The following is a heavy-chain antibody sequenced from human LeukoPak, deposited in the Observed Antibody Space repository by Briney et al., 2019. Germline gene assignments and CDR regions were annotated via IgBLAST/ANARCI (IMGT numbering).Heavy chain of an antibody. CDR2: IYTSGST. CDR3: ARDRIPRIVVVPAATVGHNWFDP. D-gene: IGHD2-2*01. V-gene: IGHV4-4*07. J-gene: IGHJ5*02. CDR1: GGSISSYY. Sequence: SETLSLTCTVSGGSISSYYWSWIRQPAGKGLEWIGRIYTSGSTNYNPSLKSRVTMSVDTSKNQFSLKLSSVTAADTAVYYCARDRIPRIVVVPAATVGHNWFDPWGQGTLVTVSS.